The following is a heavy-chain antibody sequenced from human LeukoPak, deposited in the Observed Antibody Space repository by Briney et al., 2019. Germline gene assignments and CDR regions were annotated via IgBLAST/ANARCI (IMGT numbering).Heavy chain of an antibody. D-gene: IGHD3-22*01. CDR1: GFTFGDYA. CDR2: ISSKPYGGTT. Sequence: PGGSLRLSCTASGFTFGDYAMSWFRQAPGKGLEWVGFISSKPYGGTTEYAAAVKGRFTISRDDYKSIAYLQMNSLKIEDTAVYYCTRGSMMYYYDSRGYGLSSSVDYWGQGTLVTVSS. J-gene: IGHJ4*02. V-gene: IGHV3-49*03. CDR3: TRGSMMYYYDSRGYGLSSSVDY.